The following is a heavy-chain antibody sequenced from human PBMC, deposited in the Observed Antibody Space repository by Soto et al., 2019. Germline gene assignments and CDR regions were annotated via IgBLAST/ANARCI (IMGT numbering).Heavy chain of an antibody. D-gene: IGHD3-22*01. V-gene: IGHV4-30-4*01. Sequence: SETLSLTCTVSGGSISSGDYYWSWIRQPPGKGLEWIGYIYYSGSTYYNPSLKSRVTISIDTSKNQFSLKLSSVTAADTAVYYCASAYYYDSSGYYRRGQGTLVTVSS. CDR1: GGSISSGDYY. CDR3: ASAYYYDSSGYYR. J-gene: IGHJ4*02. CDR2: IYYSGST.